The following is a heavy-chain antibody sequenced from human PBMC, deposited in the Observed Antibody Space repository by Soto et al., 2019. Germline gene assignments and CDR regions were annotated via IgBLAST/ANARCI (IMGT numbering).Heavy chain of an antibody. J-gene: IGHJ4*02. CDR2: IYYSGST. CDR1: GGSISSYY. Sequence: SVTLSLTCTFSGGSISSYYWSWIRQPPGKGLEWIGYIYYSGSTNYNPSLKSRVTISVDTSKNQFSLKLSSVTAADTAVYYCVRSDGRYWGQRTLVTVSS. V-gene: IGHV4-59*01. CDR3: VRSDGRY.